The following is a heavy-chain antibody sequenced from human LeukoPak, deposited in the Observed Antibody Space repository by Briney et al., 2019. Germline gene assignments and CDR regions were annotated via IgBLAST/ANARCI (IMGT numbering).Heavy chain of an antibody. CDR1: VGSFNGYY. CDR2: INHSGST. CDR3: ARGKLRLSN. D-gene: IGHD6-25*01. V-gene: IGHV4-34*01. Sequence: SETLSLTCAVYVGSFNGYYWTWIRQPPGKGLEWIGEINHSGSTDYNPSLTSRVTISVDTSKNQFSLKLNSVAAADTAVYYCARGKLRLSNWGQGSLVIVSS. J-gene: IGHJ4*02.